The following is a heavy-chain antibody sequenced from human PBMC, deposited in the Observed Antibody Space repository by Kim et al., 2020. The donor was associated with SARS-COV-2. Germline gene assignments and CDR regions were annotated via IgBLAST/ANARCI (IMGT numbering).Heavy chain of an antibody. Sequence: GGSLRLSCAASGFTFSSYWMHWVRQAPGKGLVWVSRINSDGSSTSYADSVKGRFTISRDNAKNTLYLQMNSLRAEDTAVYYCASGLNYYDSSGSIDYWGQGPLVTVSS. J-gene: IGHJ4*02. D-gene: IGHD3-22*01. V-gene: IGHV3-74*01. CDR1: GFTFSSYW. CDR3: ASGLNYYDSSGSIDY. CDR2: INSDGSST.